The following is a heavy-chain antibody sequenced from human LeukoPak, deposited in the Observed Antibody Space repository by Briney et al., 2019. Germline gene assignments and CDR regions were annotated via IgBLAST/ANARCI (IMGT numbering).Heavy chain of an antibody. J-gene: IGHJ4*02. Sequence: ASVKVSCKASGYTFTGYYMHWVRQAPGQGLEWMRWINPDSGGTNYAQKFQGRVTMTRDTSISTAYMELSRLRSDGTAVYYCARDLRQMFDYFDYWGQGTLVTVSS. CDR1: GYTFTGYY. CDR3: ARDLRQMFDYFDY. V-gene: IGHV1-2*02. CDR2: INPDSGGT. D-gene: IGHD3-10*02.